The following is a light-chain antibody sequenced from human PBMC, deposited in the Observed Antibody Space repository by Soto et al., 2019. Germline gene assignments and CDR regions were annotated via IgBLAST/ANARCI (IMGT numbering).Light chain of an antibody. Sequence: QSVLTQSPSVSGAPGQRVTISCTGSSSNIGAGYDVHSYQQLPGTAPKLLIYGNNNRPSGVPDRFSGSKSGTSASLAITGLQAEDEADYYCQSYDSSLSAWVFGGGTKLTVL. CDR1: SSNIGAGYD. CDR2: GNN. J-gene: IGLJ3*02. CDR3: QSYDSSLSAWV. V-gene: IGLV1-40*01.